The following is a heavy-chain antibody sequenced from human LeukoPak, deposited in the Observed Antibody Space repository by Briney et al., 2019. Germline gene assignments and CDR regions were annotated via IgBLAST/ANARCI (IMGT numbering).Heavy chain of an antibody. CDR2: IYYSGST. CDR1: GGSISSYY. J-gene: IGHJ4*02. Sequence: KPSETLSLTCTVSGGSISSYYWSWIRQPPGKRLEWIGYIYYSGSTNYNPSLKSRVTISVDTSKNRFSLKLSSVTAADTAVYYCAREAYCGGDCYSGFDYWGQGTLVTVSS. CDR3: AREAYCGGDCYSGFDY. V-gene: IGHV4-59*01. D-gene: IGHD2-21*02.